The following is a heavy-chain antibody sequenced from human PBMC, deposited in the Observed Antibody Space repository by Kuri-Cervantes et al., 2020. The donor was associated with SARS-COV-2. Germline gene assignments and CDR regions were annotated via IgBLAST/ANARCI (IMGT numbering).Heavy chain of an antibody. CDR3: ARDKWPIVVVTCYFDY. V-gene: IGHV3-48*01. CDR1: GFTFSSYS. CDR2: ISSSSSTI. J-gene: IGHJ4*02. Sequence: GGSLRLSCAASGFTFSSYSMNWVRQAPGKGLEWVSYISSSSSTIYYADSVKGRFTISRDNAKNSPYLQMNSLRAEDTAVYYCARDKWPIVVVTCYFDYWGQGTLVTVSS. D-gene: IGHD2-21*02.